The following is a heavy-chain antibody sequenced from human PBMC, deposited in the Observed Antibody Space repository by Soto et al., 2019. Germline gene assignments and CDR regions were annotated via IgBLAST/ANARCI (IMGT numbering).Heavy chain of an antibody. V-gene: IGHV3-74*01. Sequence: EVQLVESGGGSVQPGGSLRLSCVASGITFSGYWMHWVRQVPGKGLVWVARVDSDGSGTSYADSVKGRFTISRDNAKNTLYLQMNGLRVEATAVYYCATVFEHWGQGIPVTVSS. CDR1: GITFSGYW. CDR2: VDSDGSGT. CDR3: ATVFEH. J-gene: IGHJ4*02.